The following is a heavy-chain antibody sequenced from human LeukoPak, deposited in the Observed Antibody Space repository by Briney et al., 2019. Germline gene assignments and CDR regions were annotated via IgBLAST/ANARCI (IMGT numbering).Heavy chain of an antibody. J-gene: IGHJ4*02. V-gene: IGHV3-23*01. D-gene: IGHD4-17*01. CDR3: AKHKENYGDSCLDDY. Sequence: RGGSLRLSCAASGFTVSSNYMSWVRQAPGKGLEWVSVISGSGDNTYYADSVKGRLTISRDNSKNTLYLQMNSLRGEDTAVYYCAKHKENYGDSCLDDYWGQGTLVTVSS. CDR1: GFTVSSNY. CDR2: ISGSGDNT.